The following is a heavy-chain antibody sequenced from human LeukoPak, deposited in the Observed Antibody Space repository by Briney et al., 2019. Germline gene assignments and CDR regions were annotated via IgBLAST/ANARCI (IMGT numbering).Heavy chain of an antibody. Sequence: GGSLRLSCAAPGFTFSSYGMHWVRQAPGKGLEWVAVISYDGSNKYYADSVKGRFTISRDNSKNTLYLQMNSLRAEDTAVYYCAKDPHSSSWYGLFDYWGQGTLVTVSS. CDR2: ISYDGSNK. J-gene: IGHJ4*02. D-gene: IGHD6-13*01. CDR1: GFTFSSYG. CDR3: AKDPHSSSWYGLFDY. V-gene: IGHV3-30*18.